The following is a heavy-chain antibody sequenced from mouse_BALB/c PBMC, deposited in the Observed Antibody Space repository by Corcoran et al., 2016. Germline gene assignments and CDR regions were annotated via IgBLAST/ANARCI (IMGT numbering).Heavy chain of an antibody. CDR2: IHPYNGGT. Sequence: VQLQQSGPELVKPGASMKISCKASGYSFTGYTMNWVKQSHGKHLEWIGLIHPYNGGTSYNQKFKGKATLTVDKSSSTAYMELLSLTSEDSAVYYCARRYWYFDVWGAGTTVTVSS. J-gene: IGHJ1*01. CDR1: GYSFTGYT. CDR3: ARRYWYFDV. V-gene: IGHV1-18*01.